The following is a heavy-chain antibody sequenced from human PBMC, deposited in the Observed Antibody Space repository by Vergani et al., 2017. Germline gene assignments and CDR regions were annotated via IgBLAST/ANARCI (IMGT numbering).Heavy chain of an antibody. CDR3: AKAGTTGYYYMDV. V-gene: IGHV3-9*01. D-gene: IGHD1-1*01. Sequence: EVQLVESGGGLVQLGRSLRLSCAASGFTFDAYAMHWVRQAPGKGLEWVSGISWNSGSIGYADSVKGRFTISRDNAKNSLYLQMNSLRAEDTALYYCAKAGTTGYYYMDVWGKGTTVTVSS. CDR2: ISWNSGSI. J-gene: IGHJ6*03. CDR1: GFTFDAYA.